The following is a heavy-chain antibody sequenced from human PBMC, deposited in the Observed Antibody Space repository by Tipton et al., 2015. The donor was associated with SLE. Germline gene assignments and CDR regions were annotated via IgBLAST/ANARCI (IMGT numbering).Heavy chain of an antibody. Sequence: TLSLTCTVSGGSISGHYWSWIRQPPGKGLEWIGYIYYTGSTNYNPSLKSRVTISVDTSKNQFSLKLSSVTAADTAVYFCATFGQGYCGGSGSHFDYWGQGTLVTVSS. CDR2: IYYTGST. CDR3: ATFGQGYCGGSGSHFDY. J-gene: IGHJ4*02. V-gene: IGHV4-59*11. D-gene: IGHD2-21*01. CDR1: GGSISGHY.